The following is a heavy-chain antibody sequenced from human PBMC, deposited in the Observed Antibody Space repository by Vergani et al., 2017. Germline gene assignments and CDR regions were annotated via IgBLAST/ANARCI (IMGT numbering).Heavy chain of an antibody. CDR1: GGSLSSYY. J-gene: IGHJ6*03. CDR2: IYYSGST. V-gene: IGHV4-59*01. CDR3: ARVRSDFWSGYNYYYYYMDV. Sequence: QVQLQESGPGLVKPSETLSLTCTVSGGSLSSYYWSWIRQPPGKGLEWIGYIYYSGSTNYNPSLKSRVTISVDTSKNQFSLKLSSVTAADTAVYYCARVRSDFWSGYNYYYYYMDVWGKGTTVTVSS. D-gene: IGHD3-3*01.